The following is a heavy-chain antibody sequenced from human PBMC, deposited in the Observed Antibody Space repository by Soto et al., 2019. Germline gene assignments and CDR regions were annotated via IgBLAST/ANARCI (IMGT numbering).Heavy chain of an antibody. CDR2: ISAYNGNT. V-gene: IGHV1-18*01. D-gene: IGHD5-12*01. J-gene: IGHJ6*02. CDR3: ARDRQTFVGYRPYYYYGMDV. Sequence: ASVKVSCKASGYTFTSYGISWVRQAPGQGLEWMGWISAYNGNTNYAQKLQGRVTMTTDTSTSTAYMELRSLRSDDTAVYYCARDRQTFVGYRPYYYYGMDVWGQGTTVTVSS. CDR1: GYTFTSYG.